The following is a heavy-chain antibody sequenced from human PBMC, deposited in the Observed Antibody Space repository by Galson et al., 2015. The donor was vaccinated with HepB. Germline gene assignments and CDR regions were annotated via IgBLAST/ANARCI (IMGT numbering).Heavy chain of an antibody. V-gene: IGHV3-23*01. CDR3: AKSRWELLPGYFDY. D-gene: IGHD1-26*01. CDR2: ISGSGYST. CDR1: GFTFSSYA. Sequence: SLRLSCAASGFTFSSYAMSWVRQAPGKGLEWVSIISGSGYSTYYADSVKGRFTISRDSSKNTLYLHMNSLRAEDTAVYYCAKSRWELLPGYFDYWGQGTLVTVSS. J-gene: IGHJ4*02.